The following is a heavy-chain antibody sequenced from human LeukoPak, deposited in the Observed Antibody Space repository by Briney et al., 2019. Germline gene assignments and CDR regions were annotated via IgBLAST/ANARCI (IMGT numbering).Heavy chain of an antibody. CDR2: FDLEDGET. V-gene: IGHV1-24*01. CDR1: GYNFNELS. D-gene: IGHD3-16*01. CDR3: ASADPRLYTIRYFEY. J-gene: IGHJ4*02. Sequence: ASVKVSCKVSGYNFNELSMHWGRQAPGKGLGWRGGFDLEDGETIYAQKLQGRVTMTDDTSTDTAYMELSSLRSEDTAVYYCASADPRLYTIRYFEYWGQGTLVTVSS.